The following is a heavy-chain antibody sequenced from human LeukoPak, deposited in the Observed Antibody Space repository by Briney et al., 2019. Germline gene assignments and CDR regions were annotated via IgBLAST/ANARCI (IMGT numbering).Heavy chain of an antibody. D-gene: IGHD6-13*01. J-gene: IGHJ4*02. CDR3: ARPGIAAAGEGLDY. CDR2: IYYSGST. CDR1: GGSISSSSYY. Sequence: SETLSLTCTVSGGSISSSSYYWGWIRQPPGKGLEWIGSIYYSGSTYYNPSLKSRVTISVDTSKNQFSLKLTSVTAADTAVYYCARPGIAAAGEGLDYWGRGTLVTVSS. V-gene: IGHV4-39*01.